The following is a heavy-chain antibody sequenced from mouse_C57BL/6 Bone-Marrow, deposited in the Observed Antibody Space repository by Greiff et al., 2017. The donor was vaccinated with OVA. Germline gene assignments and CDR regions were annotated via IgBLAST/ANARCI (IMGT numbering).Heavy chain of an antibody. Sequence: VKLMESGPGLVQPSQSLSITCTVSGFSLTSYGVHWVRQSPGKGLEWLGVIWSGGSTDYNAAFISRLSISKDNSKSQVFFKMNSLQADDTAIYYCARKDGSSYNWYFDVWGTGTTVTVSS. CDR2: IWSGGST. D-gene: IGHD1-1*01. CDR3: ARKDGSSYNWYFDV. J-gene: IGHJ1*03. V-gene: IGHV2-2*01. CDR1: GFSLTSYG.